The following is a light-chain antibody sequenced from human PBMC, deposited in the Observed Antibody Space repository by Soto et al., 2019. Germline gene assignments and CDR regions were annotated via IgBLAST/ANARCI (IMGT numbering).Light chain of an antibody. CDR2: DTS. CDR1: EDVDIY. CDR3: QQRFGWPPCT. Sequence: EVVLTQSPATLSLSPGGRATLSCRASEDVDIYLAWYQQRPGQTPRLLIYDTSKRATGFPARFTATGSGTDFVLTTGNMEPEDFPVFYCQQRFGWPPCTFGRGNKVEIK. J-gene: IGKJ1*01. V-gene: IGKV3-11*01.